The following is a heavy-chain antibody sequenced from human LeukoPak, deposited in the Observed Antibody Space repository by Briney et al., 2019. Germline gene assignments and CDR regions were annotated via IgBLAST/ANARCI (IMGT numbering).Heavy chain of an antibody. CDR1: GFTFSSYW. CDR3: ARAWGDSSGYIGP. V-gene: IGHV3-7*01. Sequence: GGSLRLSCGASGFTFSSYWMSWVRQAPGRGLEWVANIKQDGSEKYYVDSVKGRFTISRDNAKNSLYLQMNSLRAEDTAVYYCARAWGDSSGYIGPWGQGTLVTVSS. CDR2: IKQDGSEK. D-gene: IGHD3-22*01. J-gene: IGHJ5*02.